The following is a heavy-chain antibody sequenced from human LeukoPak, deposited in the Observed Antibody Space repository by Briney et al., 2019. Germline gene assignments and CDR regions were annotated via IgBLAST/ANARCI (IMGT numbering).Heavy chain of an antibody. CDR3: ARVNRSYYDSSGYYDYYYYYYMDV. CDR1: GGSIRTYC. D-gene: IGHD3-22*01. V-gene: IGHV4-59*01. Sequence: PSETLSLACTVSGGSIRTYCWSWIRQSPGKGLEWIGYIYDSGSTNYNPSLKSRVTISEDTSKKQFSLNLSSVTAADTAVYYCARVNRSYYDSSGYYDYYYYYYMDVWGKGTTVTVSS. CDR2: IYDSGST. J-gene: IGHJ6*03.